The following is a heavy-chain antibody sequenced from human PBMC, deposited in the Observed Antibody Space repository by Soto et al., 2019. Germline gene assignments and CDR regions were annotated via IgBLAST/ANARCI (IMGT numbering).Heavy chain of an antibody. CDR2: INPRSGDT. J-gene: IGHJ5*02. D-gene: IGHD1-26*01. Sequence: ASVKVSCKASGYTFIGYYIHWVRQAPGQGLEWMGRINPRSGDTTYAQKFQGRLTMTRDTSISTAYMELSSLRSDDTAVYYCGRDGVGATPLGWFDPWGQGSLVTVSS. CDR3: GRDGVGATPLGWFDP. V-gene: IGHV1-2*06. CDR1: GYTFIGYY.